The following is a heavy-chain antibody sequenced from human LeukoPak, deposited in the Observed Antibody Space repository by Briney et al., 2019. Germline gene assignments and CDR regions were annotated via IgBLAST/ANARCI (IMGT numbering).Heavy chain of an antibody. Sequence: GASVKVSCKASGGTFSSYAISWVRRAPGQGLEWMGGIIPIFGTANYAQKFQGRVTITADESTSTAYMELSSLRSEDTAVYYCARSGDDSSGLGNYYGMDVWGQGTTVTVSS. CDR2: IIPIFGTA. J-gene: IGHJ6*02. V-gene: IGHV1-69*13. D-gene: IGHD3-22*01. CDR3: ARSGDDSSGLGNYYGMDV. CDR1: GGTFSSYA.